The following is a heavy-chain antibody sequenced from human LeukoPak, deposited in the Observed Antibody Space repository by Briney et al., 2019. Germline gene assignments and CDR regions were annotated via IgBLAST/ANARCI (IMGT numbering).Heavy chain of an antibody. CDR3: ARGSYGGNSYFAY. CDR2: TKPDGSAE. J-gene: IGHJ4*02. V-gene: IGHV3-7*01. CDR1: GFTFRNYW. D-gene: IGHD4-23*01. Sequence: GGSLRLSCAASGFTFRNYWMGWVRQAPGKGLEWVANTKPDGSAEYYADSVRGRFTTSRDNANNLLYLQMNSLRAEDTAVYYCARGSYGGNSYFAYWGQGTLVTVSS.